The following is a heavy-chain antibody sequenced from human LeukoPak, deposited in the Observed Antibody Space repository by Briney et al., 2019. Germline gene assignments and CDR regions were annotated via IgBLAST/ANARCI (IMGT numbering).Heavy chain of an antibody. CDR2: MNPNSGNT. Sequence: ASVKVSCKASGYTFSSYAMNWVRQATGQGLEWMGWMNPNSGNTGYAQKFQGRVTMTRNTSISTAYMELSSLRSEDTAVYYCAIRYGDYGEAFDYWGQGTLVTVSS. D-gene: IGHD4-17*01. CDR3: AIRYGDYGEAFDY. CDR1: GYTFSSYA. J-gene: IGHJ4*02. V-gene: IGHV1-8*02.